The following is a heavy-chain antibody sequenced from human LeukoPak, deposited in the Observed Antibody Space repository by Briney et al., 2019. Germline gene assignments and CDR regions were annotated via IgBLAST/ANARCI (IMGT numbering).Heavy chain of an antibody. D-gene: IGHD5-24*01. V-gene: IGHV3-33*03. CDR3: AKEFGRDDSETPGIFDM. CDR2: IWYDGTHG. CDR1: GFTFSHFA. Sequence: SGGSLRLSCAASGFTFSHFAMHWVRQTPGTGLQWVASIWYDGTHGNYVDSVKGRFTISRDNSKNMLYLEMNSLRVEDTAMFYCAKEFGRDDSETPGIFDMWGRGTMVTVSS. J-gene: IGHJ3*02.